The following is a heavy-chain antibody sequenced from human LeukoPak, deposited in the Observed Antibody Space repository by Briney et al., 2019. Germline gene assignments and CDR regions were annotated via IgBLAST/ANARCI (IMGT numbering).Heavy chain of an antibody. V-gene: IGHV3-74*01. CDR3: TTDTFGARDS. CDR2: INEDGSST. D-gene: IGHD3-10*01. CDR1: GYTFSGYW. Sequence: GGSLRLSCAASGYTFSGYWMHWVRQGPGKGLVWVSRINEDGSSTSYAESVRGRFTISRDNAKNTLYLQMNSLRAEDAAVYYCTTDTFGARDSWGQGTLVTVSS. J-gene: IGHJ4*02.